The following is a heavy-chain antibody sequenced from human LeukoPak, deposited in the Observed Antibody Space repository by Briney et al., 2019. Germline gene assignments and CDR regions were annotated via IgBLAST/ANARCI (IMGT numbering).Heavy chain of an antibody. J-gene: IGHJ4*02. V-gene: IGHV4-39*07. CDR1: GGSISSSSYY. CDR2: IYYSGST. Sequence: SETLSLTCTVSGGSISSSSYYWGWIRQPPGKGLEWIGSIYYSGSTYYNPSLKSRVTISVDTSKNQFSLKLSSVTAADTAVYYCARALKVTYYYGSSGYRLGHYFDYWGQGTLVTVSS. CDR3: ARALKVTYYYGSSGYRLGHYFDY. D-gene: IGHD3-22*01.